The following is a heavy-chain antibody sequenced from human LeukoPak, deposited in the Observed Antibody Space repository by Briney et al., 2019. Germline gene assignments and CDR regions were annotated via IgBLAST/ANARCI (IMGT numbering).Heavy chain of an antibody. D-gene: IGHD1-26*01. CDR2: INPNSGGT. V-gene: IGHV1-2*02. CDR3: ARFGIVGATSWFDP. J-gene: IGHJ5*02. CDR1: GYTFTGYY. Sequence: ASVKVSCKASGYTFTGYYMHWVRQAPGQGLEWMGWINPNSGGTNYAQKFQGRVTMTRDTSISTAYMELSRLRSDDTAVYHCARFGIVGATSWFDPWGQGTLVTVSS.